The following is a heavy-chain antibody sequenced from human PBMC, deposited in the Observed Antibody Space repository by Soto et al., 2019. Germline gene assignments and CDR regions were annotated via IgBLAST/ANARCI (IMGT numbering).Heavy chain of an antibody. CDR3: ASRSYDFWSGYPPFDY. D-gene: IGHD3-3*01. Sequence: SETLSLTCTVSGGSISSSSYYWGWIRQPPGKGLEWIGSIYYSGSTYYNPSLKGRVTISVDTSKNQFSLKLSSVTAADTAVYYCASRSYDFWSGYPPFDYWGQGTLVTVSS. CDR2: IYYSGST. J-gene: IGHJ4*02. V-gene: IGHV4-39*01. CDR1: GGSISSSSYY.